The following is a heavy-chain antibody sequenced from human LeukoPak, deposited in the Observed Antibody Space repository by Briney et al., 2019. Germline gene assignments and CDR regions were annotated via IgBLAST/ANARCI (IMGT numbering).Heavy chain of an antibody. CDR2: IWYDGSNK. V-gene: IGHV3-33*01. J-gene: IGHJ4*02. D-gene: IGHD1-26*01. CDR3: ARDESGSYRPLYYFDY. Sequence: PGGSLRLSCAASGFTFSSYGMHWVRQAPGKGLEWVAVIWYDGSNKYYADSVKGRFTISRDNSKNTLYLQMNSLRAEDTAVYCCARDESGSYRPLYYFDYWGQGTLVTVSS. CDR1: GFTFSSYG.